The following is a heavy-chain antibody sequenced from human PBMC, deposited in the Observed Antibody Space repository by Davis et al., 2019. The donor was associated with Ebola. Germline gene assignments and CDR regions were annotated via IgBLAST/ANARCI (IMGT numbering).Heavy chain of an antibody. J-gene: IGHJ4*02. CDR1: GFRFSSYA. CDR3: AREPPDIAVAGPLGH. Sequence: GGSLRLSCAASGFRFSSYAMYWVRQAPGKGLEWVAVISYDGSNIRYGDSVKGRFTISRDNSQNTLYLQMSSLRGDDTAVYYCAREPPDIAVAGPLGHWGQGTLVTVSS. V-gene: IGHV3-30*04. D-gene: IGHD6-19*01. CDR2: ISYDGSNI.